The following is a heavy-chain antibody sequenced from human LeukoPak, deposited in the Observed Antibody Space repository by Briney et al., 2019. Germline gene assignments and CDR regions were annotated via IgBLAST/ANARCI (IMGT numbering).Heavy chain of an antibody. D-gene: IGHD2-8*01. Sequence: GGSLRLSCTGSGFPFNMFAMNWVRQAPGQGLEWVSGLSRGGGSANYADSVKGRFTISRDPSKKTVFLQMNDLRHEDTAVYYCAKEQRIRHCSEGVCMEGSYFDSWGQGSLVTVSS. CDR1: GFPFNMFA. J-gene: IGHJ4*02. V-gene: IGHV3-23*01. CDR2: LSRGGGSA. CDR3: AKEQRIRHCSEGVCMEGSYFDS.